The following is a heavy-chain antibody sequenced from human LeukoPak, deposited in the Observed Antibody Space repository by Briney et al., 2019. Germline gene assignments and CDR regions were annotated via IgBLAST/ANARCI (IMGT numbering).Heavy chain of an antibody. V-gene: IGHV4-59*01. CDR3: ARGRWDIVGATSRLHFDY. CDR2: IYYSGST. CDR1: GGSISSYY. D-gene: IGHD1-26*01. Sequence: SETLSLTCTVSGGSISSYYWSWIRQPAGKGLEWIGYIYYSGSTNYNPSLKSRVTISVDTSKNQFSLKLSSVTAADTAVYYCARGRWDIVGATSRLHFDYWGQGTLVTVSS. J-gene: IGHJ4*02.